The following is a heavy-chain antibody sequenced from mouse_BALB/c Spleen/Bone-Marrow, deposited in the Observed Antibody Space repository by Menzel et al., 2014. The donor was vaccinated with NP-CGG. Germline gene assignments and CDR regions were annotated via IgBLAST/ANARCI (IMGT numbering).Heavy chain of an antibody. CDR2: IWSGGST. Sequence: VQLQQSGPSLVQPSQSLSIPCTVSGFSLTSYGVHWVRQSPGKGLEWLGVIWSGGSTDYNAAFISRLSISKDNSKSQVFFKMNSLQANDTAIYYCARNRYGRAFDYWGQGTTLTVSS. J-gene: IGHJ2*01. CDR1: GFSLTSYG. D-gene: IGHD1-1*01. V-gene: IGHV2-2*02. CDR3: ARNRYGRAFDY.